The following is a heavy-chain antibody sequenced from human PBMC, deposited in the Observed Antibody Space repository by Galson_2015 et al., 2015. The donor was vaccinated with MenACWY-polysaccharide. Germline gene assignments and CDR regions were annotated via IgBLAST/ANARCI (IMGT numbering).Heavy chain of an antibody. CDR2: ISSDSTYI. CDR3: VRGYSGGGDY. Sequence: SLRLSCAASESILSTYSMTWVRQAPGKGLEWVSSISSDSTYIYHADSVKGRFTISRDNGKNSLYLQMDSLRAEDTAVYYCVRGYSGGGDYWGQGTLVTVSS. V-gene: IGHV3-21*01. CDR1: ESILSTYS. J-gene: IGHJ4*02. D-gene: IGHD2-15*01.